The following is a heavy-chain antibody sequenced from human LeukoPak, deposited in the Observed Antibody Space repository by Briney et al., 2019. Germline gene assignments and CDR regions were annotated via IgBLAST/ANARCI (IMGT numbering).Heavy chain of an antibody. CDR3: ARSRVGATPNWFDP. CDR1: GFTFSSYS. Sequence: GGSLRLSCAASGFTFSSYSMNWVRQAPGKGLEWVPYISSSSSTIYYADSVKGRFTISRDNAKNSLYLQMNSLRAEGTAVYYCARSRVGATPNWFDPWGQGTLVTVSS. D-gene: IGHD1-26*01. CDR2: ISSSSSTI. V-gene: IGHV3-48*01. J-gene: IGHJ5*02.